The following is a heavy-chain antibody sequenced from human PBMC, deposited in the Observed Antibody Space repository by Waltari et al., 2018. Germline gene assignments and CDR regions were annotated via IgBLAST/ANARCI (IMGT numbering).Heavy chain of an antibody. CDR3: ARDPFDY. J-gene: IGHJ4*02. V-gene: IGHV1-18*01. CDR1: GYTITSYG. Sequence: QVQLVQSGAEVKKPGASVKISCKASGYTITSYGFSWVRQAPGQGLEWMGWISAYNGNTYYAHSLQGRVTMTTDTSTSTAYIELRSLRSDDTAVYYCARDPFDYWGQGTLVTVSS. CDR2: ISAYNGNT.